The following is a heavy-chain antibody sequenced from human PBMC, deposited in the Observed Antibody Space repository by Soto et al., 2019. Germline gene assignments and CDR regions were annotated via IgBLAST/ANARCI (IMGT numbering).Heavy chain of an antibody. CDR3: AKGGPYYDFVLEY. CDR1: GFTFRNYA. CDR2: ISGITGKT. Sequence: ELQLLESGGGLVQPGGSLRLSCAASGFTFRNYAMTWVRQAPGKGLEWVSAISGITGKTYYADSVRGRLTISRDNSKNTLYLQLNSLRAEDTAVYYCAKGGPYYDFVLEYWGQGTLVTVSS. V-gene: IGHV3-23*01. D-gene: IGHD3-3*01. J-gene: IGHJ4*02.